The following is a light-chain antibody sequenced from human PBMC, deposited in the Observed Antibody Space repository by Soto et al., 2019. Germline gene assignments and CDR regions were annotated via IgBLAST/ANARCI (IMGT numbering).Light chain of an antibody. Sequence: QSVLTQPPSVSGAPGQRVTISCTGSSSNFGAGYDVHWYQQLPGTAPKLLIYGNSNRPSGVPDRFSGSKSGTSASLAITGLQAEDEADYYCQSYDSSRSGYVFGTGTRSPS. CDR2: GNS. CDR3: QSYDSSRSGYV. CDR1: SSNFGAGYD. J-gene: IGLJ1*01. V-gene: IGLV1-40*01.